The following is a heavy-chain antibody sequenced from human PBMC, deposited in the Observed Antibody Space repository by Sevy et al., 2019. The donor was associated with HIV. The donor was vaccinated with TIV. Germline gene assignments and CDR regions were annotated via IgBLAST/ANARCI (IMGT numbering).Heavy chain of an antibody. V-gene: IGHV3-30*18. Sequence: GGSLRLSCSASGFIFSSYGMHWVRQTPGKGLEWVAIISSDGSDVFYAESVRGRFTISRDNSRNTLYLQMDSLRLEDTAIYYCAKDKEEDYCDYYFDHWGQGALVTVSS. D-gene: IGHD4-17*01. CDR1: GFIFSSYG. CDR3: AKDKEEDYCDYYFDH. J-gene: IGHJ4*02. CDR2: ISSDGSDV.